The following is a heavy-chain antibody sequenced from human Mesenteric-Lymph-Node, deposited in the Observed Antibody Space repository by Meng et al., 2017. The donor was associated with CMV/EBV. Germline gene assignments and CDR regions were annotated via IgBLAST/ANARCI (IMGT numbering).Heavy chain of an antibody. CDR2: ISGSGGST. CDR3: AKTPNYDFWSGYFAFDI. V-gene: IGHV3-23*01. Sequence: GGPLRLSCAASGFTFSSYEMNGVPQAPGKGLEWVSAISGSGGSTYYAASVKGRFTISRDTSKNTLYLQMNSLRAEDTAVYYCAKTPNYDFWSGYFAFDIWGQGTMVTVSS. J-gene: IGHJ3*02. CDR1: GFTFSSYE. D-gene: IGHD3-3*01.